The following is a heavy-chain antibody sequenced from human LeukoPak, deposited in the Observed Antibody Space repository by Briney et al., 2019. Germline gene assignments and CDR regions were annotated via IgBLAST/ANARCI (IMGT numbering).Heavy chain of an antibody. V-gene: IGHV1-69*04. CDR3: ARDIGGLRAFDI. D-gene: IGHD4-17*01. CDR2: IIPILGIA. J-gene: IGHJ3*02. CDR1: GGTFSSYA. Sequence: SVKVSCKASGGTFSSYAISWVRQAPGQGLEWMGRIIPILGIANYAQKFQGRVTITADESTSTAYMELSSLRSEDTAVYYCARDIGGLRAFDIWGQGTMVTVSS.